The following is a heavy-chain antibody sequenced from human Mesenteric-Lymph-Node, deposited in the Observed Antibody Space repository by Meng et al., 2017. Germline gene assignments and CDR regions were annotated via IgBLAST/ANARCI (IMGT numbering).Heavy chain of an antibody. Sequence: SVPVSFKDSGCTLRSYAISWVRQAPGQGLAWVGGILPIFGTANYVQKFQGRLTIPADKSTSTAYMALSSLRSEDTAVYYCARGPFDPGRMVSNLLFVYWGQGTLVTVSS. J-gene: IGHJ4*02. D-gene: IGHD5/OR15-5a*01. V-gene: IGHV1-69*06. CDR3: ARGPFDPGRMVSNLLFVY. CDR2: ILPIFGTA. CDR1: GCTLRSYA.